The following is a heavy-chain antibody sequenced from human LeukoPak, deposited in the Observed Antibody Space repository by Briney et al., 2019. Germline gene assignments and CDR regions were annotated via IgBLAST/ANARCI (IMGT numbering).Heavy chain of an antibody. J-gene: IGHJ4*02. CDR2: LSGSGAGP. D-gene: IGHD2-15*01. Sequence: GGSLRLSCAASGFTFSSYAMSWVRQAPGKGLEWVSALSGSGAGPFYADSVKGRFTISRDNSKSTLYLQMNSLRPEDTAIYYCARQLGYCSTGTCYFDYWGQGTLVTVSS. CDR3: ARQLGYCSTGTCYFDY. CDR1: GFTFSSYA. V-gene: IGHV3-23*01.